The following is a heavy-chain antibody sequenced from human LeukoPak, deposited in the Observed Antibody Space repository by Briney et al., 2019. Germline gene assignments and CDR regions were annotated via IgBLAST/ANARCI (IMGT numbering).Heavy chain of an antibody. Sequence: GGSLRLSCAASGFTFSSYAMSWVRQAPGKGLEWVSAISGSGGSTYYADSVKGRFTISRDNSKNTLYLQMSSLRAEDTAVYYCAKHAGYSSSWYLDYWGQGTLVTVSS. V-gene: IGHV3-23*01. CDR3: AKHAGYSSSWYLDY. J-gene: IGHJ4*02. CDR2: ISGSGGST. D-gene: IGHD6-13*01. CDR1: GFTFSSYA.